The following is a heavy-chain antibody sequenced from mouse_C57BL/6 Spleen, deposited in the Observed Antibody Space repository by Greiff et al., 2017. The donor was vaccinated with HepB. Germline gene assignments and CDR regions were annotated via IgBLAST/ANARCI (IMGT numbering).Heavy chain of an antibody. CDR3: ARGGIYYDYDGDAMDY. V-gene: IGHV3-1*01. J-gene: IGHJ4*01. CDR2: ISYSGST. D-gene: IGHD2-4*01. CDR1: GYSITSGYD. Sequence: EVKLVESGPGMVKPSQSLSFTCTVTGYSITSGYDWHWIRHFPGNKLEWMGYISYSGSTNYNPSLKSRISITHDTSKNHFFLKLNSVTTEDTATYYCARGGIYYDYDGDAMDYWGQGTSVTVSS.